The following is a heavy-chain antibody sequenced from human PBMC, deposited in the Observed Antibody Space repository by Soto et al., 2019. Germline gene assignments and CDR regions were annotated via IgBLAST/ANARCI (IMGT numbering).Heavy chain of an antibody. CDR2: TKQDGSDK. CDR1: GFTFSSYW. Sequence: LRLSCAASGFTFSSYWMNWVRQAPGKGLEWVANTKQDGSDKYYVDSVKGRFTISRDNAKKSLYLQMNSLRAEDTAMYYCARDGNFYDTSGFYSDWGQGTLVTVSS. J-gene: IGHJ4*02. CDR3: ARDGNFYDTSGFYSD. V-gene: IGHV3-7*03. D-gene: IGHD3-22*01.